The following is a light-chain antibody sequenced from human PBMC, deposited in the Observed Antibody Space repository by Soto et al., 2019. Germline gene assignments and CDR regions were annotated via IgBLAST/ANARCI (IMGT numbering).Light chain of an antibody. CDR3: QSYDSSLSGYV. V-gene: IGLV1-40*01. CDR1: SSSIGAGYD. CDR2: GNS. Sequence: QSALTQPPSVSGAPGQRVTISCTGSSSSIGAGYDVHWYQQLPGTAPKLLIYGNSNRPSGVPDRFSGSKSGTSASLAITGLQAEDEADYYCQSYDSSLSGYVFGTGTKVPVL. J-gene: IGLJ1*01.